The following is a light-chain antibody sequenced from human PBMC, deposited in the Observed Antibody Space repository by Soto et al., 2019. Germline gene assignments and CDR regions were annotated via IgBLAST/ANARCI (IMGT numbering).Light chain of an antibody. CDR3: QQYKNWPPLT. V-gene: IGKV3-11*01. CDR1: QSVSSY. J-gene: IGKJ4*01. Sequence: EIMLTQSPATLSLSPGERATLSCRASQSVSSYLAWYQQKPGQAPRLLIYDASNRATGTPGRFSGSGSGTEFTLTISSLQSEDSAVYYCQQYKNWPPLTFGGGTKVDI. CDR2: DAS.